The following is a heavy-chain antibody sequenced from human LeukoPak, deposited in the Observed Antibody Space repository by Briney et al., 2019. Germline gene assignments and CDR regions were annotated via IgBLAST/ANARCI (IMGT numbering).Heavy chain of an antibody. CDR2: IRYDGSNK. V-gene: IGHV3-30*02. J-gene: IGHJ4*02. CDR1: GFTFRSYG. CDR3: AKSIAIFGVVITQETFDY. Sequence: TGGSLRLSCAASGFTFRSYGMHWVRQAPGKGLEGVAFIRYDGSNKYYADSVKGRFTISRDNSKNTLYLQMNSLRAEDTAVYYCAKSIAIFGVVITQETFDYWGQGTLVTVSS. D-gene: IGHD3-3*01.